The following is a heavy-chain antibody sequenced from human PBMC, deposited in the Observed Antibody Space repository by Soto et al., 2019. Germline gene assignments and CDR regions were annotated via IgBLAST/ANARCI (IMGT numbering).Heavy chain of an antibody. CDR3: ARGYCSGGSCYYGMDV. D-gene: IGHD2-15*01. V-gene: IGHV1-2*04. Sequence: VKVSCKAPGYTFTGYYMHWVRQAPGQGLEWMGWINPNSGGTNYAQKFQGWVTMTRDTSISTAYMELSRLRSDDTAVYYCARGYCSGGSCYYGMDVWGQGTTVTVSS. CDR1: GYTFTGYY. J-gene: IGHJ6*02. CDR2: INPNSGGT.